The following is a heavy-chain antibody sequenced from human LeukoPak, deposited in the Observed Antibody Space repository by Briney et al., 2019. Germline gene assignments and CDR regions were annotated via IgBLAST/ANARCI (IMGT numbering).Heavy chain of an antibody. J-gene: IGHJ4*02. Sequence: GASLRLSCAASGFTFSSYAMSWVRQAPGKGLEWVSAISGSGGSTYYADSVKGRFTISRDNSKNTLSLQMNSLRAEDTAVYYCVRDLACGGGIRGGFNYWGQGTLVTVSS. CDR2: ISGSGGST. V-gene: IGHV3-23*01. D-gene: IGHD3-16*02. CDR3: VRDLACGGGIRGGFNY. CDR1: GFTFSSYA.